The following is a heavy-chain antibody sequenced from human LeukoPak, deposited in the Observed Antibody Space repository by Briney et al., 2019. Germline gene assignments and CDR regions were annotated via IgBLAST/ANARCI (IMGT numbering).Heavy chain of an antibody. CDR1: GFTFSSYW. Sequence: PGGSLRLSCAASGFTFSSYWMHWVRQAPGKGLVWVSRINSDGSSKSYADSVKGRFTISRDNAKNTLYLQMNSLRAEDTAVYYCAKRDCSGGRCYYYFDYWGQGTLVTVSS. CDR2: INSDGSSK. D-gene: IGHD2-15*01. V-gene: IGHV3-74*01. J-gene: IGHJ4*02. CDR3: AKRDCSGGRCYYYFDY.